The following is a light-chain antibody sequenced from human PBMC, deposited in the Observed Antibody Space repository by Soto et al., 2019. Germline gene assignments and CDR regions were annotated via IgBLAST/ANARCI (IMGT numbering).Light chain of an antibody. CDR1: SSDVGSYNL. J-gene: IGLJ1*01. CDR2: EDS. Sequence: QSALTQPASVSGSPGQSITLSCTGSSSDVGSYNLASWYQQHPDKAPKLMIYEDSKRPSGVSNRFSGCKSGNTASLTISGLKAGDEADYYCCSYAGSSTYVFGTGTKLTVL. CDR3: CSYAGSSTYV. V-gene: IGLV2-23*01.